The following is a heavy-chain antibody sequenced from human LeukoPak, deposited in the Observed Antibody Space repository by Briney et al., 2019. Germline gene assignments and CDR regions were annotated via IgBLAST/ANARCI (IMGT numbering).Heavy chain of an antibody. V-gene: IGHV4-38-2*02. Sequence: KSSETLSLTCTVSGYSISSAYSWGWIRKPPGKGLKWIATIYHSGSTYYNPSLNSRVTISVDTSKNQFSLKLNSVNGADTAVYYCASRVRRGGGFDYWGQGTLVTVSS. D-gene: IGHD3-16*01. CDR1: GYSISSAYS. CDR2: IYHSGST. J-gene: IGHJ4*02. CDR3: ASRVRRGGGFDY.